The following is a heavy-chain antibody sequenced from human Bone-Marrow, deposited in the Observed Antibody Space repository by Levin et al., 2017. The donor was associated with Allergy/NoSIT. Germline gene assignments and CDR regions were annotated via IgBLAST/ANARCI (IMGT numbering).Heavy chain of an antibody. CDR1: GGTFSSYA. D-gene: IGHD3-3*01. J-gene: IGHJ3*02. Sequence: SVKVSCKASGGTFSSYAISWVRQAPGQGLEWMGGIIPIFGTANYAQKFQGRVTITADKSTSTAYMELSSLRSEDTAVYYCARGGVDPTGRVDAFDIWGQGTMVTVSS. CDR2: IIPIFGTA. CDR3: ARGGVDPTGRVDAFDI. V-gene: IGHV1-69*06.